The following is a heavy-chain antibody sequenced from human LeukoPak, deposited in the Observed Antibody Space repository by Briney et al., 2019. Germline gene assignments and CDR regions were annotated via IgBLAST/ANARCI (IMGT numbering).Heavy chain of an antibody. V-gene: IGHV7-4-1*02. CDR2: INTNTGNP. J-gene: IGHJ3*02. CDR3: ARVVHPYDYESSGLTYDAFDI. Sequence: ASVKVSCKASGYTFASYSMNWVRQAPGQGLEWLGWINTNTGNPTYAQGFTGRFVFSLDTSVNTAYLQISSLKAEDTAVYYCARVVHPYDYESSGLTYDAFDIWGQGTMVTVSS. D-gene: IGHD3-22*01. CDR1: GYTFASYS.